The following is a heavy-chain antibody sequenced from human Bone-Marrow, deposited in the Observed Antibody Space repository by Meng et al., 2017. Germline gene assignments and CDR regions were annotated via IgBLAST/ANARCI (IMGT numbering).Heavy chain of an antibody. CDR3: ARESSSSWYFFPGLVRWFDP. J-gene: IGHJ5*02. CDR2: IHPKTGDT. V-gene: IGHV1-2*02. D-gene: IGHD6-13*01. Sequence: ASVKVSCKASGYTFSAYWIHWMRQAPGQGLEWMGWIHPKTGDTKYAQKFQGRVAMTRDTSISTMYLELRSLRSDDTAVYYCARESSSSWYFFPGLVRWFDPWGQGTLVTVSS. CDR1: GYTFSAYW.